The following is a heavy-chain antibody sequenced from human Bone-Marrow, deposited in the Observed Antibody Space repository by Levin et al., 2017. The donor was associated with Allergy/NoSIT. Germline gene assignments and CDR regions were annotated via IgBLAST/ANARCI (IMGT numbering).Heavy chain of an antibody. CDR2: IDGSGGGT. CDR1: GFPFRTYA. V-gene: IGHV3-23*01. Sequence: LSLPCEASGFPFRTYALGWVRQAPARGLDWVASIDGSGGGTAYGDSVKGRFTISRDNSRNTVFLQMNSLRADDTAVYYCAKYGEISGIPPYYLDYWGQGILVTVSS. J-gene: IGHJ4*02. D-gene: IGHD1-20*01. CDR3: AKYGEISGIPPYYLDY.